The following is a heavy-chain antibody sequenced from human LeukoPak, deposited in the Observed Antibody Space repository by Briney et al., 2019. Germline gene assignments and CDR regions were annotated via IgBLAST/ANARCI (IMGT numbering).Heavy chain of an antibody. J-gene: IGHJ4*02. CDR1: EYSFTTYW. CDR3: ARAPDSDSGYDYFDY. Sequence: GESLKISCKGSEYSFTTYWISWVRQMPGKGLEWMGKIDPSDSYTNYSPSFQGHVTISADKSISTAYLQWSSLKASDTAMYYCARAPDSDSGYDYFDYWGQGTLVTVSS. CDR2: IDPSDSYT. D-gene: IGHD5-12*01. V-gene: IGHV5-10-1*01.